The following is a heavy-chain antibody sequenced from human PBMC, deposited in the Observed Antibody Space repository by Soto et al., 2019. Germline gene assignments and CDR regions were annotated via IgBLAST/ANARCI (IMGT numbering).Heavy chain of an antibody. J-gene: IGHJ6*02. D-gene: IGHD4-17*01. Sequence: PGGSLRLSCAATGFTFSSYAMSWVRQAPGKGLEWVSVISGSGGGTYYADSVKGRFTISRDKSKNTLHLQMNSLRAEDTAVYYCAKDRSDYGDNVYYYFYGMDVWGQGTTVTVSS. CDR1: GFTFSSYA. V-gene: IGHV3-23*01. CDR2: ISGSGGGT. CDR3: AKDRSDYGDNVYYYFYGMDV.